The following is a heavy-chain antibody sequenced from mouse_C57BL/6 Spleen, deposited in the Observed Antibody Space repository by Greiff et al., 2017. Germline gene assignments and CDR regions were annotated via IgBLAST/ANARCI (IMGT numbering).Heavy chain of an antibody. D-gene: IGHD1-1*01. CDR1: GFTFSSYA. Sequence: EVQLQESGGGLVKPGGSLKLSCAASGFTFSSYAMSWVRQTPEKRLEWVATISDGGSYTYYPDNVKGRFTISRDNAKNNLYLQMSHLKSEDTAMYYCASNYYGSTWYFDVWGTGTTVTVSS. V-gene: IGHV5-4*01. J-gene: IGHJ1*03. CDR2: ISDGGSYT. CDR3: ASNYYGSTWYFDV.